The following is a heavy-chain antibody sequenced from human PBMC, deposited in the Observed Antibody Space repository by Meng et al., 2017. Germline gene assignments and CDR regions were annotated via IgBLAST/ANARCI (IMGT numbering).Heavy chain of an antibody. J-gene: IGHJ4*02. D-gene: IGHD3-22*01. Sequence: VQLWESGGGLCQPGGSLRLSCAAFGFTFSSYGMTWVRQTPGKGLEWVSAISGSGSSTYYADSVKGRFTISRDNSKNMLFLQMNSLRGEDTAIYYCAKNSVSSGYHYRDWGQGTLVTVSS. CDR1: GFTFSSYG. CDR2: ISGSGSST. V-gene: IGHV3-23*01. CDR3: AKNSVSSGYHYRD.